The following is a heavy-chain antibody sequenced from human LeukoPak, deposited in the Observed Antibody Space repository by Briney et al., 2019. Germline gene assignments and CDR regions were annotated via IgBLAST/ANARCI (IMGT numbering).Heavy chain of an antibody. CDR2: ISSSSSTI. CDR3: ANILPPRGLQKDYYYYYGMDV. D-gene: IGHD3-9*01. V-gene: IGHV3-48*02. CDR1: GFSFSSYI. J-gene: IGHJ6*02. Sequence: AGSLRLSCAASGFSFSSYIMNWVRQAPGKGLEGVSYISSSSSTIYYADSVQGRFTISRDNAKNSLYLQMNSLRDEDTAVYYCANILPPRGLQKDYYYYYGMDVWGQGTTVTVSS.